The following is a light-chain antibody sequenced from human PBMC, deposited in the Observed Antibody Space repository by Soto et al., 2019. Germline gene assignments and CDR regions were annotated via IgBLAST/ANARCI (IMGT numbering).Light chain of an antibody. CDR1: QTVSSNY. J-gene: IGKJ5*01. CDR3: QQYTGPPTT. Sequence: EIILTQSPDTLSLSPGERATLSCRASQTVSSNYLAWCQQRPGQAPRLLIYGASTRAAGIPDRFSGSGSGTDFTLTITRLEPEDSAVYFCQQYTGPPTTFGQATRLEIK. CDR2: GAS. V-gene: IGKV3-20*01.